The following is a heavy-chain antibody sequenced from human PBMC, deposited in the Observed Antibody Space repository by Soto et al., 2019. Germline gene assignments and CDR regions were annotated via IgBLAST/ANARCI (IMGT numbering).Heavy chain of an antibody. CDR1: GFTFSSYG. CDR2: IWYDGSNK. Sequence: QVQLVESGGGVVQPGRSLRLSCAASGFTFSSYGMHWVRQAPGKGLAWVAVIWYDGSNKYYADSVKGRFTISRDNSKNTLYLQMNSLRAEDTAVYYCARDLRVAGHTGWAYYFDYWGQGTLVTVSS. J-gene: IGHJ4*02. D-gene: IGHD6-19*01. V-gene: IGHV3-33*01. CDR3: ARDLRVAGHTGWAYYFDY.